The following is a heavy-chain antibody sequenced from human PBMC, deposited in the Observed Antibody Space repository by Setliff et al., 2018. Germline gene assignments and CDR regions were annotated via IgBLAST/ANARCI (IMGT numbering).Heavy chain of an antibody. D-gene: IGHD5-18*01. Sequence: GASVKVSCKASGYNFISDGINWVRQAPGQGLEWMGWISVYNGNAKYAQKFQGRVTLTTDTSTSTAYMELRSLTSDDSAFYYCARAPSVELVTIRTNSWITYWGQGTLVTVSS. J-gene: IGHJ4*02. CDR2: ISVYNGNA. V-gene: IGHV1-18*01. CDR3: ARAPSVELVTIRTNSWITY. CDR1: GYNFISDG.